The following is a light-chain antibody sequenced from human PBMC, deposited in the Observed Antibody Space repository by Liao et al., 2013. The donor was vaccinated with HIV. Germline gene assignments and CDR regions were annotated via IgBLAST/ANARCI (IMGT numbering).Light chain of an antibody. CDR1: KLGDRY. J-gene: IGLJ1*01. CDR2: QDN. Sequence: SYELTQPPSVSVSPGQTATITCSGDKLGDRYASWYQQRPGQSPVLVIYQDNKRPSGIPARFSGSNSGNSATLTISGTQALDEADYYCQAWDSSTNYVFGSGTRVTVL. V-gene: IGLV3-1*01. CDR3: QAWDSSTNYV.